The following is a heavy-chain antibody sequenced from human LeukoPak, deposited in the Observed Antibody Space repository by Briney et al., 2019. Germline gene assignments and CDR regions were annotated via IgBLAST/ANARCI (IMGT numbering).Heavy chain of an antibody. CDR1: GDSITSHY. J-gene: IGHJ4*02. CDR2: LHYRGNT. V-gene: IGHV4-59*11. D-gene: IGHD6-6*01. Sequence: SETLSLTCTVSGDSITSHYWSWIRQPPGKGLEWIGYLHYRGNTNHNSSLKSRMTISLDTSRNQFSLRLSSVTAADTAIYFCARESSTSQTNLFDSWGQGTLVTVSS. CDR3: ARESSTSQTNLFDS.